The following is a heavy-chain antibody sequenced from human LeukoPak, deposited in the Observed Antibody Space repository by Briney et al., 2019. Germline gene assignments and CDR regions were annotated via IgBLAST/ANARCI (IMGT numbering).Heavy chain of an antibody. D-gene: IGHD4-17*01. CDR3: ARETTDGMDV. V-gene: IGHV3-66*02. CDR2: IYSGGST. J-gene: IGHJ6*02. Sequence: PGGSLRLSCAASGFTVSSHYMSWVRQAPGKGLEWVSFIYSGGSTYYADSVKGRFTISRDNSKNTLYLQMNSLRAEDTAVYYCARETTDGMDVWGQGTTVTVSS. CDR1: GFTVSSHY.